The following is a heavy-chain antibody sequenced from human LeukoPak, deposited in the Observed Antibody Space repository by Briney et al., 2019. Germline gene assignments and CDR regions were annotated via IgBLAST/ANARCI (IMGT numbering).Heavy chain of an antibody. CDR3: ARDPSIEVAGGDY. J-gene: IGHJ4*02. Sequence: LETLSLTCTVSGGSISSRTYYWGWIRQPPGKGLEWIGSIYYSGSACYNPSLKGRVTISVDTSKNQFSLRLSSVTAADTAVYYCARDPSIEVAGGDYWGQGTLVTVSS. CDR1: GGSISSRTYY. D-gene: IGHD6-19*01. CDR2: IYYSGSA. V-gene: IGHV4-39*02.